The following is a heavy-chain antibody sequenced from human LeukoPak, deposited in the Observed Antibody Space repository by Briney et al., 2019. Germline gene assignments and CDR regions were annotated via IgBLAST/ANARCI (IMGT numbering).Heavy chain of an antibody. CDR2: ISSSSSYT. CDR1: GFTFSDYY. CDR3: APSPCSGDSCYRFDF. Sequence: KPGGSLRLSCAASGFTFSDYYMSWIRQAPGKGLEWVSYISSSSSYTNYADSVKGRFTISRDNAKNSLYLQMNSLRAEDTAVYYCAPSPCSGDSCYRFDFWGQGTQVTVSS. D-gene: IGHD2-15*01. J-gene: IGHJ4*02. V-gene: IGHV3-11*06.